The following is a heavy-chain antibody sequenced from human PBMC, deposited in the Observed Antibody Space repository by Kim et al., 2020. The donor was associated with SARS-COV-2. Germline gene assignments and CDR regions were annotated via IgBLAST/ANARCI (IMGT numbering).Heavy chain of an antibody. D-gene: IGHD2-21*02. J-gene: IGHJ6*02. CDR2: IYYSGST. V-gene: IGHV4-30-4*01. CDR3: ATGGDLGPAYYYGMDV. CDR1: GGSISSGDYY. Sequence: SETLSLTCTVSGGSISSGDYYWSWIRQPPGKGLEWIGYIYYSGSTYYNPSLKSRVTISVDTSKNQFSLKLSSVTAADTAVYYCATGGDLGPAYYYGMDVWGQGTTVTVSS.